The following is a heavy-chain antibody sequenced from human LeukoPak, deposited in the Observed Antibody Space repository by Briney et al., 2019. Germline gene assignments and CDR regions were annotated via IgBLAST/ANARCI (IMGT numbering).Heavy chain of an antibody. CDR2: ISYDGSNK. V-gene: IGHV3-30*18. D-gene: IGHD2-8*02. CDR1: GFTFSSYG. CDR3: AKDTGGYADY. Sequence: GGSLRLSCAASGFTFSSYGMHWVRQAPGKGLEWVAVISYDGSNKYYADSVKGRFTISRDNSKNTLYLQMNSLRAGDTAVYYCAKDTGGYADYWGQGTLVTVSS. J-gene: IGHJ4*02.